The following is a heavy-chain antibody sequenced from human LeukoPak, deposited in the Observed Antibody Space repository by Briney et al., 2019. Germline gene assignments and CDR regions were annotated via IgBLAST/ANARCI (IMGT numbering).Heavy chain of an antibody. CDR2: IYYSGST. CDR1: GGSISSGDYY. D-gene: IGHD3-10*01. CDR3: ASGVVTMVRGAYYYYGMDV. Sequence: SETLSLTCTVSGGSISSGDYYWSWIRQPPGKGLEWIGSIYYSGSTYYNPSLKSRVTISVDTSKNQFSLKLSSVTAADTAVYYCASGVVTMVRGAYYYYGMDVWGQGTTVTVSS. V-gene: IGHV4-39*07. J-gene: IGHJ6*02.